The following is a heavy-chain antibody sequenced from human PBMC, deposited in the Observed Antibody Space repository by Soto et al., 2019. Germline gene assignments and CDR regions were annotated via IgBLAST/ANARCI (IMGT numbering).Heavy chain of an antibody. CDR3: AKDQSLYDSSGNYAGGAFDI. D-gene: IGHD3-22*01. V-gene: IGHV3-30*18. Sequence: GFLRLSFAASGFTFSSNGMHWVRQAPGKGLGWVAVISYDGSNKNYADSVKGRFTISRDNSKNTLYLQMNSLRAEDTAVYYCAKDQSLYDSSGNYAGGAFDIWGQGT. J-gene: IGHJ3*02. CDR1: GFTFSSNG. CDR2: ISYDGSNK.